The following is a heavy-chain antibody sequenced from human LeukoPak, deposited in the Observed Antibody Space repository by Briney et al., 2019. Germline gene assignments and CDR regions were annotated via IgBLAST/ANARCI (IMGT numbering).Heavy chain of an antibody. V-gene: IGHV3-30-3*01. Sequence: PGGSLRLSCAASGFTFSSYAMHWVRQAPGKGLEWVAVISYDGSNKYYADSVKGRFTISRDNSKNTLYLQMNSLRAEDTAVYYCAMDASYRTIDYWGQGTLVTVSS. D-gene: IGHD3-16*01. CDR3: AMDASYRTIDY. CDR1: GFTFSSYA. CDR2: ISYDGSNK. J-gene: IGHJ4*02.